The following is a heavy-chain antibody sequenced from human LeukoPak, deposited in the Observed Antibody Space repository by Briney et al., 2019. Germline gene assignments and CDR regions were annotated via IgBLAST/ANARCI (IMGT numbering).Heavy chain of an antibody. CDR2: IPAYNGNT. CDR1: GYTFTSYG. CDR3: ARDGADALLWFGASYGMDV. Sequence: ASVKVSCKASGYTFTSYGISWVRQAPGQGLEWMGWIPAYNGNTNYAQKLQGRVTMTTHTSTSTAYMELRSLRSDDTAVYYCARDGADALLWFGASYGMDVWGQGTTVTVSS. V-gene: IGHV1-18*01. J-gene: IGHJ6*02. D-gene: IGHD3-10*01.